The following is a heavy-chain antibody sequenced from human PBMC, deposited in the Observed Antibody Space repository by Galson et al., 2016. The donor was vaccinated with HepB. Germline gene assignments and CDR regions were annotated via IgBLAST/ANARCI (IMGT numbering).Heavy chain of an antibody. CDR1: GGTFSSYA. CDR2: IIAFFGIA. D-gene: IGHD5-24*01. CDR3: ARDSDHDRYANGMDV. Sequence: SVKVSCKASGGTFSSYAISWVRQAPGQGLEWMGGIIAFFGIAIYAHKFQGRVTFTADESTSTVYMELNSLRSEDTAVYYCARDSDHDRYANGMDVWGQGTTVTVSS. V-gene: IGHV1-69*13. J-gene: IGHJ6*02.